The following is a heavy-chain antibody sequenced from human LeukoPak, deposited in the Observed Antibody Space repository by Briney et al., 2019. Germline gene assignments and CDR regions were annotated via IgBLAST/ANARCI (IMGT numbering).Heavy chain of an antibody. J-gene: IGHJ5*02. D-gene: IGHD3-10*01. Sequence: SETLSLTCSVSRYSITSGYYWGWIRRPPGKGLEWIGTIYHSGSTYYNPSLKSRVSISVDTSKNQFSLKLSSVTAADTAVYFCARGGYYGSGNDFRFDPWGQGTLVTVSS. CDR3: ARGGYYGSGNDFRFDP. CDR1: RYSITSGYY. V-gene: IGHV4-38-2*02. CDR2: IYHSGST.